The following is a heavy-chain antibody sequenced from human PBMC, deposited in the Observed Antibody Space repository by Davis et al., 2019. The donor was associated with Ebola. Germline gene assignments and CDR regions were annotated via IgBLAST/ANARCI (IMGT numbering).Heavy chain of an antibody. CDR2: IRSKANSYAT. Sequence: GGSLRLSCAASGFTFSGSAMHWVRQASGKGLEWVGRIRSKANSYATAYAASVKGRFTISRDDSKNTAYLQMNSLRAEDTAAYYCAKASRRYYMDVWGRGTTVTVSS. CDR3: AKASRRYYMDV. J-gene: IGHJ6*03. CDR1: GFTFSGSA. V-gene: IGHV3-73*01.